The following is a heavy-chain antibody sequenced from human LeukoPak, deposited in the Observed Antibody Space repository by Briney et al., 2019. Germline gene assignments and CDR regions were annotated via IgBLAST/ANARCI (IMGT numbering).Heavy chain of an antibody. D-gene: IGHD3/OR15-3a*01. CDR2: VNNDGSGT. CDR3: AGGMILGAYWYFDL. Sequence: GGSLRLSCAASGFTFTSRWMHWVRQTPGKGLVWVSRVNNDGSGTSYVDSVKGRFIISRDNAKNTVFLQMDSLRVEDTAVYYCAGGMILGAYWYFDLWGRGTLLTVSS. V-gene: IGHV3-74*01. CDR1: GFTFTSRW. J-gene: IGHJ2*01.